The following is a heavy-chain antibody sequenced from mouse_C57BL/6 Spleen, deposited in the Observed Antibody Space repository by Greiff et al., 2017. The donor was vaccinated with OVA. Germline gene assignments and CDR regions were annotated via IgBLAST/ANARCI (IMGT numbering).Heavy chain of an antibody. CDR2: INPNNGGT. J-gene: IGHJ4*01. CDR3: ALYSNYDYAMDY. CDR1: GYTFTDYY. D-gene: IGHD2-5*01. Sequence: EVQLQQSGPELVKPGASVKISCKASGYTFTDYYMYWVKQSHGKSLEWIGDINPNNGGTSYNHKFKGKATLTLDKSSSTANMELHILTSEDSAVDYCALYSNYDYAMDYWGQGTSVTVSS. V-gene: IGHV1-26*01.